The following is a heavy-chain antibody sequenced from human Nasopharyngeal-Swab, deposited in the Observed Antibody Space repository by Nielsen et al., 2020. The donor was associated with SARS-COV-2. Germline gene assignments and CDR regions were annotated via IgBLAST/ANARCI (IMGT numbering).Heavy chain of an antibody. V-gene: IGHV3-23*01. CDR3: ASRPARSQRNYEAY. Sequence: GESLKISCAASGFTFSSDVMSWVRQAPGRGLEWVSAFSGSDGATYYADSVKGRFTISRDNSKNTLYLQMNSLRAEDTAIYYCASRPARSQRNYEAYWGQGTLITVSS. D-gene: IGHD1-7*01. CDR2: FSGSDGAT. J-gene: IGHJ4*02. CDR1: GFTFSSDV.